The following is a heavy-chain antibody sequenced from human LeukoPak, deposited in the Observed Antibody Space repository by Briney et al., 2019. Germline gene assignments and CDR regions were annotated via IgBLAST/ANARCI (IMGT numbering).Heavy chain of an antibody. V-gene: IGHV1-2*02. CDR1: GYTFTGYY. J-gene: IGHJ4*02. D-gene: IGHD3-9*01. CDR3: AREGTVLRYFDWYFDY. Sequence: ASVKVSCKASGYTFTGYYMHWVRQAPGQGLEWMGWINPNSGGTNYAQKFQGRVTMTRDTSISTAYMELSRLRSDDTAVYYCAREGTVLRYFDWYFDYWGQGTLVTVSS. CDR2: INPNSGGT.